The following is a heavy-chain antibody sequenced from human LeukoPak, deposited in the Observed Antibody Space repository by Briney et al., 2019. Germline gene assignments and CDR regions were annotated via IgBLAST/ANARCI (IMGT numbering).Heavy chain of an antibody. CDR2: ISWNSGSI. CDR3: ARDRGYSYAHPLDY. CDR1: GFTFDDYA. D-gene: IGHD5-18*01. J-gene: IGHJ4*02. V-gene: IGHV3-9*01. Sequence: QSGGSLRLSCAASGFTFDDYAMHWVRQAPGKGLEWVSGISWNSGSIGYADSVKGRFTISRDNAKNSLYLQMNSLRAEDTAVYYCARDRGYSYAHPLDYWGQGTLVTVSS.